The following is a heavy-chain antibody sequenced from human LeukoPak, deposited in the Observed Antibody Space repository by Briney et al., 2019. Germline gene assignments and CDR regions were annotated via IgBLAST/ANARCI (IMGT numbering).Heavy chain of an antibody. CDR2: IYYSGST. D-gene: IGHD3-16*02. V-gene: IGHV4-39*07. Sequence: PSETLSLTCTVSGGSISSSSYYWGWIRQPPGKGLEWIGSIYYSGSTYYNPSLKSRVTISVDTSKNQFSLKLSSVTAADTAVYYCARVMITFGGVFAYGLYYYYYMDVWGKGTTVTVSS. CDR1: GGSISSSSYY. J-gene: IGHJ6*03. CDR3: ARVMITFGGVFAYGLYYYYYMDV.